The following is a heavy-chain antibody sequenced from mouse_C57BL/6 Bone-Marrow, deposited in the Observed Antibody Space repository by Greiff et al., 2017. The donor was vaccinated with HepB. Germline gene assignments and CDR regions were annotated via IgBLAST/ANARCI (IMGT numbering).Heavy chain of an antibody. CDR3: AREYYGTDY. J-gene: IGHJ2*01. CDR1: GFTFSDYG. CDR2: ISSGSSTI. V-gene: IGHV5-17*01. Sequence: DVMLVESGGGLVKPGGSLKLSCAASGFTFSDYGMHWVRQAPEKGLEWVAYISSGSSTIYYADKVKGRFPITRDNAKNTLVLQMTSLRSEDTVMYYCAREYYGTDYWGQGTTLTVAS. D-gene: IGHD1-1*01.